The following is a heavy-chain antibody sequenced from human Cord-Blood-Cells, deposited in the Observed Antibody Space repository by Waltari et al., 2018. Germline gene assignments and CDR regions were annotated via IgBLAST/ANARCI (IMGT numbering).Heavy chain of an antibody. V-gene: IGHV4-39*01. J-gene: IGHJ4*02. CDR1: GGHISSSSYY. D-gene: IGHD2-15*01. Sequence: QLQLQESGPGLVKPSATLSLTCTVSGGHISSSSYYWGWIRQPPGKGLEWIGSIYYSGSTYYNPSLKSRVTISVDTSKNQFSLKLSSVTAADTAVYYCARIWSCSGGSCYSYFDYWGQGTLVTVSS. CDR2: IYYSGST. CDR3: ARIWSCSGGSCYSYFDY.